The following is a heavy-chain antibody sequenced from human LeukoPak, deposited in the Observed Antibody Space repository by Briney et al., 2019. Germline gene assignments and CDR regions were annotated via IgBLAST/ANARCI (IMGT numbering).Heavy chain of an antibody. D-gene: IGHD3-22*01. J-gene: IGHJ5*02. CDR1: GGSISSYY. CDR3: ARERDYYDSSGYYYLWFDP. V-gene: IGHV4-4*07. Sequence: SETLSLTCTVSGGSISSYYWSWIRQPAGKGLEWIGRIYTSGSTNHNPSLKSRVTMSVDTSKSQFSLKLSSVTAADTAVYYCARERDYYDSSGYYYLWFDPWGQGTLVTVSS. CDR2: IYTSGST.